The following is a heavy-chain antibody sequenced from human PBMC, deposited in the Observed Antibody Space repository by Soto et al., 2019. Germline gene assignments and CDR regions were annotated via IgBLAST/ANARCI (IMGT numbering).Heavy chain of an antibody. D-gene: IGHD3-22*01. Sequence: EVQLLESGGGLVQPGGSLRVSCAASGFTFSSYAMSWVRQAPGKGLEWVSAISGSGGRTYYADSVKGRFTIARNNSKDALYLQMIRLRAAGTAVYCCAAMVVVIMYPDYWGQGTLVTVSS. J-gene: IGHJ4*02. CDR3: AAMVVVIMYPDY. CDR1: GFTFSSYA. CDR2: ISGSGGRT. V-gene: IGHV3-23*01.